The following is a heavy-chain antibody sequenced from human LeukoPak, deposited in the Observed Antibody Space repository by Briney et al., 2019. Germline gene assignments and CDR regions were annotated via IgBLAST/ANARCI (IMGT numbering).Heavy chain of an antibody. V-gene: IGHV1-3*01. CDR3: ARGPWGQQQLKGMDV. J-gene: IGHJ6*02. D-gene: IGHD6-13*01. CDR1: GYTFTSYA. CDR2: INAGNGNT. Sequence: GASVKVSCKASGYTFTSYAMHWVRQAPGQRLEWMGWINAGNGNTKYSQKFQGRVTMTRNTSISTAYMELSSLRSEDTAVYYCARGPWGQQQLKGMDVWGQGTTVIVSS.